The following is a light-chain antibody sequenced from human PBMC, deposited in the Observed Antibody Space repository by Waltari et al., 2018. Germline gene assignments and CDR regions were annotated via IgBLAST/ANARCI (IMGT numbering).Light chain of an antibody. CDR3: QQYTSFSLT. Sequence: DIQMTQSTSSLSASVGDSVTFTYRASQSISSWLAWYQQKPGKAPKLLISKASTLESGVPSRFSGSGSGTEFTLTISSLQPDDFATYYCQQYTSFSLTFGGGTTVEIK. V-gene: IGKV1-5*03. CDR2: KAS. CDR1: QSISSW. J-gene: IGKJ4*01.